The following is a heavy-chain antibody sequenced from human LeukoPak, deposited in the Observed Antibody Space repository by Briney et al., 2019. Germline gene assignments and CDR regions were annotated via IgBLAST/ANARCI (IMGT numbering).Heavy chain of an antibody. J-gene: IGHJ5*02. Sequence: ASVKVSCKASGYTFTGYYMHWVRQAPGQGLEWMGWINPNGGGTNYAQKFQGRVTMTRDTSISTAYMELSRLRSDDTAVYYCAREVLLGYCSGGSCYSRWFDPWGQGTLVTVSS. CDR1: GYTFTGYY. CDR3: AREVLLGYCSGGSCYSRWFDP. D-gene: IGHD2-15*01. V-gene: IGHV1-2*02. CDR2: INPNGGGT.